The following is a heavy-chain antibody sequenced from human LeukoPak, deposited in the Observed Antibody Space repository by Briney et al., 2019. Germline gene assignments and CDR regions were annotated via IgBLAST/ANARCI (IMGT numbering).Heavy chain of an antibody. Sequence: TGGSLRLSCSASGFTFSGYWMSWVRQAPGKGLEWVASINQEGTQKYYVDSVKGRFTISRDNAENSLCLQMSSLRVEDTAVFYCARGHSGSWHLYFDSWGQGTLVTVSS. CDR3: ARGHSGSWHLYFDS. CDR2: INQEGTQK. V-gene: IGHV3-7*04. D-gene: IGHD1-26*01. J-gene: IGHJ4*02. CDR1: GFTFSGYW.